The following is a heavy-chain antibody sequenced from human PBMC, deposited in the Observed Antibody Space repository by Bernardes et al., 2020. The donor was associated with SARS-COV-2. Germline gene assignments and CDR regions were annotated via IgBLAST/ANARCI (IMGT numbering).Heavy chain of an antibody. CDR1: GFTFDDYA. Sequence: GGSLRLSCTGSGFTFDDYAMHWVRQAPGKGLEWVSGISWDSENIGYADSMRGRFTISRDNAKNMLFLQMNSLRPEDTALYYCVKVQARIEYLYYGMDVWGQGTTVVVSS. CDR2: ISWDSENI. CDR3: VKVQARIEYLYYGMDV. V-gene: IGHV3-9*01. J-gene: IGHJ6*02. D-gene: IGHD2-2*01.